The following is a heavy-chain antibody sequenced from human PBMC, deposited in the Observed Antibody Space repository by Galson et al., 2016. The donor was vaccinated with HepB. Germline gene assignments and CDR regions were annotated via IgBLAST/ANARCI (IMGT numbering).Heavy chain of an antibody. J-gene: IGHJ4*02. V-gene: IGHV4-34*01. Sequence: SETLSLTCTVSGGSFSSYYWSWIRQPPGKGLEWIGEINHSGTTNYNPSLKSRVTISIDTSKNQFSLKLRSATAADTAVYYCARGAGYGSGWYVVIDYWGQGTLVTVSS. D-gene: IGHD6-19*01. CDR3: ARGAGYGSGWYVVIDY. CDR1: GGSFSSYY. CDR2: INHSGTT.